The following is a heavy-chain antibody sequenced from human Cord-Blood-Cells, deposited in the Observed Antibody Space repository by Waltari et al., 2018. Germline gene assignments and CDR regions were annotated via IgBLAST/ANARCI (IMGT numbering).Heavy chain of an antibody. D-gene: IGHD2-2*01. CDR2: INAGNGNT. Sequence: QVQLVQSGAEVQKPGASVTVSCKASGYTFTSYALHWVRQAPGQRLEWMGWINAGNGNTKYSQKFQGRVTITRDTSASTAYMELSSLRSEDTAVYYCARGWEDIVVVPADYWGQGTLVTVS. CDR3: ARGWEDIVVVPADY. CDR1: GYTFTSYA. V-gene: IGHV1-3*01. J-gene: IGHJ4*02.